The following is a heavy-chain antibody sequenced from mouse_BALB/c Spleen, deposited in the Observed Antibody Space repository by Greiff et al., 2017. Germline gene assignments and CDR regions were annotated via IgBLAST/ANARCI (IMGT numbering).Heavy chain of an antibody. CDR1: GYTFTSYW. CDR3: ARAHYYGSSYRYAMDY. V-gene: IGHV1-87*01. Sequence: VKLMESGAELARPGASVKLSCKASGYTFTSYWMQWVKQRPGQGLEWIGAIYTGDGDTRYTQKFKGKATLTADKSSSTAYMQLSSLASEDSAVYYCARAHYYGSSYRYAMDYWGQGTSVTVSS. CDR2: IYTGDGDT. J-gene: IGHJ4*01. D-gene: IGHD1-1*01.